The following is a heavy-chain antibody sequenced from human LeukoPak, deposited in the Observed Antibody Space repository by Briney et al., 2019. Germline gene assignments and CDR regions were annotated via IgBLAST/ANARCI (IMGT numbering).Heavy chain of an antibody. V-gene: IGHV1-2*02. CDR1: GYTFTGYY. D-gene: IGHD3/OR15-3a*01. CDR3: AGALGLGPIDY. Sequence: ASVKVSCKASGYTFTGYYMHWVRQAPGQGLEWMGWFNPNSGSTNYAKKFQGRVTMTRDTSISTAYMELSRLRSDDTAVYYCAGALGLGPIDYWGQGTLVTVSS. CDR2: FNPNSGST. J-gene: IGHJ4*02.